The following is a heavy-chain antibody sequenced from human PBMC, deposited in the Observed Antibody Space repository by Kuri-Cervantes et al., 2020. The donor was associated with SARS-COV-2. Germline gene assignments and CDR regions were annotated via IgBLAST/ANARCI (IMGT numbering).Heavy chain of an antibody. Sequence: GGSLRLSCAASGFTFSSYSMNWVRQAPGKGLEWVSSICSSSSYIYYADSVKGRFTISRDNAKNSLYLQMNSLRAEDTAVYYCALGYWGSGYPRLYYHMDVWGKGTTVTVSS. CDR3: ALGYWGSGYPRLYYHMDV. CDR1: GFTFSSYS. V-gene: IGHV3-21*04. D-gene: IGHD3-22*01. CDR2: ICSSSSYI. J-gene: IGHJ6*03.